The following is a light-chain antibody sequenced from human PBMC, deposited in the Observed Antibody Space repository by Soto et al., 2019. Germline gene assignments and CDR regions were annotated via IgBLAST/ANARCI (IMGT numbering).Light chain of an antibody. CDR3: QQRRNWYT. V-gene: IGKV3-11*01. J-gene: IGKJ2*01. Sequence: EFVLTQSPATLSVSPGERVTLSCRASQSISRSLAWYQHKPGRAPRLLIYDASHRATGVPDRFSGSGSGTDFTLTISSLEPEDFAVYYCQQRRNWYTFGQGTKLEIK. CDR1: QSISRS. CDR2: DAS.